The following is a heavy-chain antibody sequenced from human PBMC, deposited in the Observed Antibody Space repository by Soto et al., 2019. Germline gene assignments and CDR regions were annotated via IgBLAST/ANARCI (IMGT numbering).Heavy chain of an antibody. V-gene: IGHV4-30-4*02. CDR3: ATGRYYYGSEF. Sequence: SETLSLTCTVSGGSIDSDDYFWGWIRQPPGKGLEFIGYTYYSAGTHYNPSLKSRVTISVDPSKNQFSLILTSVTAADTAVYFCATGRYYYGSEFWGQGTLVTVSS. CDR1: GGSIDSDDYF. CDR2: TYYSAGT. J-gene: IGHJ4*02. D-gene: IGHD3-10*01.